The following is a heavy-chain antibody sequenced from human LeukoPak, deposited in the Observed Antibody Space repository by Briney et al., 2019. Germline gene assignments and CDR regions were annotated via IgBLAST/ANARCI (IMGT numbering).Heavy chain of an antibody. Sequence: SETLSLTCTVSGGSISRSGYYWAWIRQPPGKGLEWIASSDYSGSKTYNPSLQSRVTVSVDTSKNQFFLRLTSVTVADTAVNYCAKDFGDFRTDYWGQGTLVTVSS. D-gene: IGHD4-17*01. J-gene: IGHJ4*02. CDR1: GGSISRSGYY. CDR3: AKDFGDFRTDY. V-gene: IGHV4-39*01. CDR2: SDYSGSK.